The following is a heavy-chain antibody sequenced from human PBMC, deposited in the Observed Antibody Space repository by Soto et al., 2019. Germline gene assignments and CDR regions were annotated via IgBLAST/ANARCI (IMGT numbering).Heavy chain of an antibody. CDR1: GGSISSSTYY. Sequence: QLQLQESGPGLVKPSETLSLTCTVSGGSISSSTYYWGWIRQPPGKGLEWIGSIYHSGSTYYNPPLRSRATTSADTSKNQVPLRLSSVTAAATAVYDWARHGVASGSGTSPTIYGVDVWGQGTTVTVSS. CDR3: ARHGVASGSGTSPTIYGVDV. V-gene: IGHV4-39*01. J-gene: IGHJ6*02. CDR2: IYHSGST. D-gene: IGHD3-10*01.